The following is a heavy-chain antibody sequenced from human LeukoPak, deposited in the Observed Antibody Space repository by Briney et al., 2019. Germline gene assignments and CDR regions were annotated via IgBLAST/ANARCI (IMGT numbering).Heavy chain of an antibody. D-gene: IGHD1-1*01. CDR1: GFTFDDYA. CDR3: AKDGRVQADHFDY. CDR2: ISWNSGSI. J-gene: IGHJ4*02. V-gene: IGHV3-9*01. Sequence: GRSLRLSCAASGFTFDDYAMHWVRQAPGKGLEWVSGISWNSGSIGYADSVKGRVTISRDNTKNSLYLQMNSLRAEDTALYYCAKDGRVQADHFDYWGQGTLVTVSS.